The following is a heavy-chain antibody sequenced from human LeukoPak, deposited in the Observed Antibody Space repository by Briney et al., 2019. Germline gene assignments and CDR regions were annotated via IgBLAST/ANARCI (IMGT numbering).Heavy chain of an antibody. J-gene: IGHJ4*02. D-gene: IGHD4-17*01. V-gene: IGHV3-21*01. CDR2: ISCNSSYK. Sequence: GGSLRLSCAASGFTFSSYSMHWVRQAPGKGLEWVSSISCNSSYKYYADSVKGRFTISRDNAKNSLYLQMNSLRAEDTAVYYCARGIDDYGDLRLDYWGQGTLVTVSS. CDR3: ARGIDDYGDLRLDY. CDR1: GFTFSSYS.